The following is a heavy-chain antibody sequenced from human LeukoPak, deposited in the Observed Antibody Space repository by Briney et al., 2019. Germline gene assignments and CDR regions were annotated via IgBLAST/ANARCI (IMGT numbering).Heavy chain of an antibody. V-gene: IGHV1-46*01. J-gene: IGHJ4*02. CDR1: GYTFSSYY. CDR3: VREMVRGVYAY. CDR2: INPSGGST. D-gene: IGHD3-10*01. Sequence: ASVKVSCKTSGYTFSSYYMHWVRRAPGQGLEWMGIINPSGGSTSYSQKFQGRVTMTRDMSTSTVYMDLSSLRSDDTAVYYCVREMVRGVYAYWGQGTLVTVSS.